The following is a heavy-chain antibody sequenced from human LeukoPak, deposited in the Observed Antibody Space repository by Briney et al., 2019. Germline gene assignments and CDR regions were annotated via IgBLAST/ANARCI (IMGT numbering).Heavy chain of an antibody. V-gene: IGHV3-30-3*01. CDR3: ARDRYDILTGYPKVYGMDV. D-gene: IGHD3-9*01. CDR2: ISYDGSNK. Sequence: GRSLRLSCAASGLTFSSHAMHWVRQAPGKGLEWVAVISYDGSNKNYADSVKGRFTISRDNSKNTLYLQMNSLRAEDTAVYYCARDRYDILTGYPKVYGMDVWGQGTTVTVSS. J-gene: IGHJ6*02. CDR1: GLTFSSHA.